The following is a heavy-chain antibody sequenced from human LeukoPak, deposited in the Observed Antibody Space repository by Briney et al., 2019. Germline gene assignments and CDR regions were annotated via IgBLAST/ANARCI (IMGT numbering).Heavy chain of an antibody. CDR2: INPNGGST. CDR1: GYTFTSYY. J-gene: IGHJ6*02. D-gene: IGHD5-18*01. V-gene: IGHV1-46*01. Sequence: ASVKVSCKASGYTFTSYYIHWVRQAPGQGLKWMGIINPNGGSTSYGQTFQGRVTMNRDTSTNIVYMELSSLRSEDTAVYYCARGTGYFETGMVKYKYYGMDVWGQGTTVTVSS. CDR3: ARGTGYFETGMVKYKYYGMDV.